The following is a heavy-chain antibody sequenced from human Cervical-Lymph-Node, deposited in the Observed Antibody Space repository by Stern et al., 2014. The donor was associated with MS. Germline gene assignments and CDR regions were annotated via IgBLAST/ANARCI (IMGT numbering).Heavy chain of an antibody. J-gene: IGHJ4*02. CDR3: TRHPYDYVWGSYRPPPDY. Sequence: VKLGESGAEVKKPGESLKISCKASGSSFTTYWIGWVRQMPGKGLAWMGIIYPGDSDPRYSPSFQGQVPISADKSISTAYLQWSSLKASDTAMYYCTRHPYDYVWGSYRPPPDYWGQGTLVTVSS. CDR2: IYPGDSDP. D-gene: IGHD3-16*02. CDR1: GSSFTTYW. V-gene: IGHV5-51*01.